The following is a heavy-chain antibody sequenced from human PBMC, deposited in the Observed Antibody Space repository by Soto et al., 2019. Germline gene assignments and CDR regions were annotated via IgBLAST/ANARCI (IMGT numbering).Heavy chain of an antibody. D-gene: IGHD3-10*01. Sequence: EVQLLESGGGLVQPGGSLRLSCAASGFTFSSYAMSWVRQAPGKGLEWVSAISGSGGSTYYADSVKGRFIISRDNSKNTLYLQMNSLRAEDTAVYYCAKAGGDEGGDYYYYYGMDVWGQGTTVTVSS. CDR1: GFTFSSYA. CDR3: AKAGGDEGGDYYYYYGMDV. V-gene: IGHV3-23*01. CDR2: ISGSGGST. J-gene: IGHJ6*02.